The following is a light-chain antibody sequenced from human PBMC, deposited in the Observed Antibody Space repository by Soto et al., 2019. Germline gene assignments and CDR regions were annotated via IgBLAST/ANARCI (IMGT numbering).Light chain of an antibody. CDR2: GAS. Sequence: EVVLTQSPGTLSLSPGERVTLSCRASQSVRSTYLAGYQQKPGQAPRLLIYGASSRATGIPDRFSGSGYGTDCTITISRLEPEDFVVSYCHMYGSTYTFGQGIKMEIK. CDR3: HMYGSTYT. V-gene: IGKV3-20*01. J-gene: IGKJ2*01. CDR1: QSVRSTY.